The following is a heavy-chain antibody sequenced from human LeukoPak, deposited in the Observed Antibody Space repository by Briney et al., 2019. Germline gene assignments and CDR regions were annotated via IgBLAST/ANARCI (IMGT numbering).Heavy chain of an antibody. V-gene: IGHV4-39*01. D-gene: IGHD3-22*01. CDR3: ARHRRITMIVVVSNFGY. CDR2: IYYSGST. CDR1: GGSISSSSYY. J-gene: IGHJ4*02. Sequence: SETLSLTCTVSGGSISSSSYYWGWIRQPPGKGLEWIGSIYYSGSTYYNPSLKSRVTISVDTSKNQFSLKLSSVTAADPAVYYCARHRRITMIVVVSNFGYWGQGTLVTVSS.